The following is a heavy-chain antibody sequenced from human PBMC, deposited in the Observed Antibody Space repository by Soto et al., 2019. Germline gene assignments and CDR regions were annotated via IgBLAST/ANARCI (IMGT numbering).Heavy chain of an antibody. CDR2: INSDGSST. V-gene: IGHV3-74*01. CDR3: ARDRRRNDFWSSYTTPPRQNMDV. J-gene: IGHJ6*03. D-gene: IGHD3-3*01. Sequence: PGGSLRLSCAASGFTFSSYWMHWVRQAPGKGLVWVSRINSDGSSTSYADSVKGRFTISRDNAKNTLYLQMNSLRAEDTAVYYCARDRRRNDFWSSYTTPPRQNMDVWGKGTTVTVSS. CDR1: GFTFSSYW.